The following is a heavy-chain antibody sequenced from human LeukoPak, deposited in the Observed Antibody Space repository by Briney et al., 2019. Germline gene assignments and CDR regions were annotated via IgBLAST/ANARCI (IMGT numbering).Heavy chain of an antibody. CDR3: ARVRLEYYDILAGYHRGVYGMDV. J-gene: IGHJ6*02. V-gene: IGHV1-46*01. D-gene: IGHD3-9*01. CDR2: INPSGGST. CDR1: GYTFTSYY. Sequence: ASVKVSCKASGYTFTSYYMHWVRQAPGQGLEWMGIINPSGGSTSYAQKFQGRVTMTRDTSTSTVYMELSSLRSEDTAVYYCARVRLEYYDILAGYHRGVYGMDVWGQGTTVTVSS.